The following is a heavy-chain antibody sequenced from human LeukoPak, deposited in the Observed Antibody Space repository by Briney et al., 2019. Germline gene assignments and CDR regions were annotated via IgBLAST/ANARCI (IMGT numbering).Heavy chain of an antibody. CDR1: GFTFSSYE. Sequence: PGGSLRLSCAASGFTFSSYEMNWVRQAPGKGLEWVSYISSSGSTIYYADSVKGRFTISRDNSKNTLYLQMNSLRAEDTAVYYCAKRGPGSPQSGKYYFDYWGQGTLVTVSS. D-gene: IGHD3-10*01. J-gene: IGHJ4*02. V-gene: IGHV3-48*03. CDR3: AKRGPGSPQSGKYYFDY. CDR2: ISSSGSTI.